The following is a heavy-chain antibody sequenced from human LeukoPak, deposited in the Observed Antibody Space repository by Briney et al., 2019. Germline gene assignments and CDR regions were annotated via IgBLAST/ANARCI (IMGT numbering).Heavy chain of an antibody. CDR3: ARDRPEGQYSLDY. D-gene: IGHD5-18*01. CDR1: GFTFSSYS. CDR2: ISSSSSYI. Sequence: GGSLRLSCAASGFTFSSYSMNWVRQAPGKGLEWVSSISSSSSYIYYADSVKGRFTISRDNAKNSLYLQMNSPRAEDTAVYYCARDRPEGQYSLDYWGQGTLVTVSS. J-gene: IGHJ4*02. V-gene: IGHV3-21*01.